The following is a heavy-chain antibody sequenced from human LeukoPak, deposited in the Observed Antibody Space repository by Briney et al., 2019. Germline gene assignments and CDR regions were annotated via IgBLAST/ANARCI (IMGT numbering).Heavy chain of an antibody. D-gene: IGHD4-17*01. CDR3: TRMTTGHDY. V-gene: IGHV4-34*01. J-gene: IGHJ4*02. Sequence: SETLSLTCAVSGVSFNNYYWSWVRQTPGKGLEWIGEINHSGYTNDSPSLKSRVTLSIDTSRKQFSLNLRSVSVADTGIYYCTRMTTGHDYWGQGTLVTVSS. CDR1: GVSFNNYY. CDR2: INHSGYT.